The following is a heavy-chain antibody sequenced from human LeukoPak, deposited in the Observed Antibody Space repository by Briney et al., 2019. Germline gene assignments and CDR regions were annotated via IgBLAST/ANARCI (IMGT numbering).Heavy chain of an antibody. V-gene: IGHV7-4-1*02. CDR2: INTNTGNP. J-gene: IGHJ1*01. CDR3: ARDYTLTLGTTTYFQH. CDR1: GYIFDIYA. Sequence: EASVKVSCKASGYIFDIYAMIWVRQAPGQGLELMGWINTNTGNPTYAQGFTGRFVFSLDTSVSTAYLQISSLKADDTAVYYCARDYTLTLGTTTYFQHWGQGTLVTVSS. D-gene: IGHD1-7*01.